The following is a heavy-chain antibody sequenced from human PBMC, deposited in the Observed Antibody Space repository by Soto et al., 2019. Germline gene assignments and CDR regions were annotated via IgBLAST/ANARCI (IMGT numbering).Heavy chain of an antibody. J-gene: IGHJ3*01. Sequence: QLVQSGAAVKEPGESLKIACKGSGFSFTTYWIAWVRQMPGKGLEWMGIIYPGDSKTTYSPSFQGQVTISADTSISNAYLQGSSLKASDTAMYYCASDLDYGGNSGASDVWGQGTMVTVSS. V-gene: IGHV5-51*03. CDR1: GFSFTTYW. CDR2: IYPGDSKT. D-gene: IGHD4-17*01. CDR3: ASDLDYGGNSGASDV.